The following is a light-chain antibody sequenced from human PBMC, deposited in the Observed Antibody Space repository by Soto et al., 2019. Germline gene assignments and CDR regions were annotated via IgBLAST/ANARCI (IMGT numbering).Light chain of an antibody. J-gene: IGKJ1*01. V-gene: IGKV1-27*01. CDR2: AAS. CDR3: QKYNGSPRT. Sequence: DIQMTQSPSSLSASVGDRVTMTCRASQGISNYLAWYQQKPGKVPKLLIDAASTLKSEVPSGFSGSGSGTDFALTISSLQPEDVATYFCQKYNGSPRTFRQGTNVDIK. CDR1: QGISNY.